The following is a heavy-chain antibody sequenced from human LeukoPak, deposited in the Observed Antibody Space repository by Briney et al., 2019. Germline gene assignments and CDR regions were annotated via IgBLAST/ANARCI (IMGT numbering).Heavy chain of an antibody. V-gene: IGHV1-8*01. D-gene: IGHD2-15*01. Sequence: GASVKVSCKASGYTFTGYDINWVRQAPGQGLEWMGWVNPNTGNTGYAQKFRGRVTMTRNTSISTASMELSSLTSEDTAVYYCARGAPGSHCSGGSCPYFDYWGQGTLVTVSS. CDR2: VNPNTGNT. CDR3: ARGAPGSHCSGGSCPYFDY. CDR1: GYTFTGYD. J-gene: IGHJ4*02.